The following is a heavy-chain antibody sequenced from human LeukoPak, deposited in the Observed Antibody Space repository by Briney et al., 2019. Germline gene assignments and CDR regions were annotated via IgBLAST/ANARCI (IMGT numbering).Heavy chain of an antibody. V-gene: IGHV3-30*03. CDR2: VSHDETKK. D-gene: IGHD4-23*01. J-gene: IGHJ4*02. CDR1: GFTFSDYG. Sequence: GGSLRLSCAASGFTFSDYGMHWVRLAPGKGLECVAVVSHDETKKNYGESVKGRFTISRDNSANLVYLQMDSLTIEDTAVYFCVRDWGRGNSYYFDYWGQGTLVTVSS. CDR3: VRDWGRGNSYYFDY.